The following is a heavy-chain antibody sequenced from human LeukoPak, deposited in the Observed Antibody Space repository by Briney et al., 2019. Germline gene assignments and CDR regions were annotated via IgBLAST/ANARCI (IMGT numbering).Heavy chain of an antibody. CDR3: ARDQQQLPYDAFDI. CDR2: ISSSGSTI. Sequence: PGGSLRLSCAASGFTFSDYYMSWIRQAPGKGLEWVSYISSSGSTIYYADSVKGRFTISRDNSKNTLYLQMNSLRAEDTAVYYCARDQQQLPYDAFDIWGQGTMVTVSS. V-gene: IGHV3-11*04. CDR1: GFTFSDYY. D-gene: IGHD6-13*01. J-gene: IGHJ3*02.